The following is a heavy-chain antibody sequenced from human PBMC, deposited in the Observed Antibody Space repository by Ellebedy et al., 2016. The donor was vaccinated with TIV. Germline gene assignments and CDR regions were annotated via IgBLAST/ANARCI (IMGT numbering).Heavy chain of an antibody. Sequence: GESLKISXAASGFTFSSYWMSWVRQAPGKGLEWVANIKQDGSEKYYVDSVKGRFTISRDNAKNSLYLQMNSLRAEDTAVYYCARSSPNPGDYFDYWGQGTLVTVSS. CDR3: ARSSPNPGDYFDY. CDR1: GFTFSSYW. J-gene: IGHJ4*02. D-gene: IGHD6-6*01. V-gene: IGHV3-7*04. CDR2: IKQDGSEK.